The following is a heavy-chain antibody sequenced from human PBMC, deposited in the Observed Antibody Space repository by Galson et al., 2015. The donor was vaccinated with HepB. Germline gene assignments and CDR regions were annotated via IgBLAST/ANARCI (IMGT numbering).Heavy chain of an antibody. V-gene: IGHV1-46*03. CDR2: INPSGGST. CDR3: ARGGYCSSTSCYTMNAFDI. CDR1: GYTFASYY. J-gene: IGHJ3*02. D-gene: IGHD2-2*02. Sequence: SVKVSCKASGYTFASYYMHWVRQAPGQGLEWMGIINPSGGSTSYAQKFQGRVTMTRDTSTSTVYMELSSLRSEDTAVYYCARGGYCSSTSCYTMNAFDIWGQGTMVTVSS.